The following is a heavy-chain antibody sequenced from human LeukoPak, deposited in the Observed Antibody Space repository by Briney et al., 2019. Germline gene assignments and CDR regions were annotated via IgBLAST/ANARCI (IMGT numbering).Heavy chain of an antibody. Sequence: GGSLRLSCAASGFTFSSYAMHWVRQAPGKGLEWVAVISYDGSNKYYADSVKGRFTISRDNSKNTLYLQMNSLRAEDTAVYYCARDQAFRMVVITSPDYWGQGTLVTVSS. J-gene: IGHJ4*02. V-gene: IGHV3-30-3*01. CDR3: ARDQAFRMVVITSPDY. CDR1: GFTFSSYA. CDR2: ISYDGSNK. D-gene: IGHD3-22*01.